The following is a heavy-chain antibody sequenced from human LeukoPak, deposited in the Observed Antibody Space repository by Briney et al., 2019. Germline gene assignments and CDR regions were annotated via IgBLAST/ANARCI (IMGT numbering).Heavy chain of an antibody. CDR2: ISSNGDST. CDR1: GLTFNSYA. CDR3: ARDWSPNWFDP. J-gene: IGHJ5*02. V-gene: IGHV3-64D*09. Sequence: GGSLRLSCSASGLTFNSYAMHWVRQAPGKGLEYVSAISSNGDSTYYADSVKGRFTISRDNSKNTLYLQMSSLRVEDTAVYYCARDWSPNWFDPWGQGTLVTVSS.